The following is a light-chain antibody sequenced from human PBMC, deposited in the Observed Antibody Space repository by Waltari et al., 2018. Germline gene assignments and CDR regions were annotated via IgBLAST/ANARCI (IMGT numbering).Light chain of an antibody. Sequence: QSALTQPASLSGSPGQSTPISCTGTSSDFGGYPYVSWYQQHPGKAPKLMIYDLSNRPSGGSNRFSGSKSGHTASLTISGLQAEDEADYYCSSYTSSSTLGFGTGTKVTVL. J-gene: IGLJ1*01. CDR3: SSYTSSSTLG. V-gene: IGLV2-14*03. CDR2: DLS. CDR1: SSDFGGYPY.